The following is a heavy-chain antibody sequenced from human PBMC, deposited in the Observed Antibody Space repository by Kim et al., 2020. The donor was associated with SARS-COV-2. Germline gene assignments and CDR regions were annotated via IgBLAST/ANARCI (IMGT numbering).Heavy chain of an antibody. D-gene: IGHD3-22*01. CDR1: GFTVSSNY. CDR3: ARGTYYYYSSGYYTNGDYFDY. CDR2: IYSGGST. Sequence: GGSLRLSCAASGFTVSSNYMSWVRQAPGKGLEWVSVIYSGGSTYYADSVTGRFTISRDNAKNTLYLQMNSLRAEDTAVYYCARGTYYYYSSGYYTNGDYFDYWGQGTLVTVSS. J-gene: IGHJ4*02. V-gene: IGHV3-53*01.